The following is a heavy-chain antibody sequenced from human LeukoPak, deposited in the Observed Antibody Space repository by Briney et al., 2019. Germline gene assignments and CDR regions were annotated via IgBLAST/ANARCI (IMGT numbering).Heavy chain of an antibody. CDR2: ISSSSSYI. Sequence: GGSLRLSCAASGFTFSSYSTNWVRQAPGKGLEWVSSISSSSSYIYYADSVKGRFTISRDNAKNSLYLQMNSLRAEDTAVYYCARDTPNGDYVDAFDIWGQGTMVTVSS. J-gene: IGHJ3*02. D-gene: IGHD4-17*01. CDR1: GFTFSSYS. CDR3: ARDTPNGDYVDAFDI. V-gene: IGHV3-21*01.